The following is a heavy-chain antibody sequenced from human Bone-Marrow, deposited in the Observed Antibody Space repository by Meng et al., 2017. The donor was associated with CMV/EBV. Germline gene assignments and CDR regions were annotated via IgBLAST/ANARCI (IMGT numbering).Heavy chain of an antibody. CDR1: GYTFTEYY. V-gene: IGHV1-2*02. D-gene: IGHD4-17*01. J-gene: IGHJ4*02. CDR3: ARGRSTTVTSPPLDF. CDR2: INPNIGVT. Sequence: SGYTFTEYYLHGVRQAPGQGLEWMGWINPNIGVTNFAQQFQGRVTMTRDTSITTAYMELSRLMSADTAVYYCARGRSTTVTSPPLDFWGLGTLVTVSS.